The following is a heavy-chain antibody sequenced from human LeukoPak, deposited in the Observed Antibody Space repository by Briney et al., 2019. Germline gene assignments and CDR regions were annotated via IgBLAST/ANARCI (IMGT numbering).Heavy chain of an antibody. CDR3: ARDAGYFYFDY. V-gene: IGHV3-53*01. D-gene: IGHD3-9*01. CDR1: GFTFSSYA. Sequence: GGSLRLSCAASGFTFSSYAMSWVRQAPGKGLEWVSIIYSGGSTYYADSVKGRFTISRDNSKNTLYLQMNSLRAEDTAVYYCARDAGYFYFDYWGQGTLVTVSS. CDR2: IYSGGST. J-gene: IGHJ4*02.